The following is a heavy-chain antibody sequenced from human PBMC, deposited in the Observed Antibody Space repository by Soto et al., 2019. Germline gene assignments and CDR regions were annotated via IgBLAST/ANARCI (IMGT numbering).Heavy chain of an antibody. CDR2: ISYDGSNK. D-gene: IGHD3-10*01. CDR1: GFTFSSYA. CDR3: AREGSGSYYNNGGMDV. J-gene: IGHJ6*02. Sequence: GGSLRLSCAASGFTFSSYAMHWVRQAPGKGLEWVAVISYDGSNKYYADSVKGRFTISRDNSKNTLYLQMNSLRAEDTAVYYCAREGSGSYYNNGGMDVWGQGTTVTGS. V-gene: IGHV3-30-3*01.